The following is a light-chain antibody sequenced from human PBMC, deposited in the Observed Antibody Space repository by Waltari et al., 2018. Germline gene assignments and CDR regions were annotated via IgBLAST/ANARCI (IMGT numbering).Light chain of an antibody. CDR1: QGVIND. CDR2: DAS. J-gene: IGKJ5*01. V-gene: IGKV3-11*01. Sequence: EIVLTQSQATLSLSPGERATLSSRASQGVINDLSWYQQKPGQSPRILIYDASNRATDSPARCSGSGSGTDFTLTISSLEPEDFAVYYCQQRSNWPLITFGQGTRLEIK. CDR3: QQRSNWPLIT.